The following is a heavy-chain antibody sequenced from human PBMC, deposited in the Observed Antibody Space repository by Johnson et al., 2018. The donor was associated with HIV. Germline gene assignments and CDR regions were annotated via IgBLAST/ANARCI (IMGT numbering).Heavy chain of an antibody. CDR3: ARDTGGGEPYDI. CDR2: INWNGDRT. Sequence: QVQLVESGGGVVQPGRSLRLSCAASGFTISSYGMHWVRQAPGKGLEWVSNINWNGDRTGYADSVKGRFTISRDNAKNSLYLQMNSLRAEDTAVYYCARDTGGGEPYDIWGQGTMVTVSS. J-gene: IGHJ3*02. V-gene: IGHV3-NL1*01. D-gene: IGHD2-21*01. CDR1: GFTISSYG.